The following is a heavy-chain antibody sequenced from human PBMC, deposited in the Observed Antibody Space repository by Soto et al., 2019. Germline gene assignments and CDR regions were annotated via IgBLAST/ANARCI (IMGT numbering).Heavy chain of an antibody. CDR2: MNPKSGNT. J-gene: IGHJ6*02. D-gene: IGHD6-19*01. CDR3: ARGPSSSDWRYYHYYGMDV. Sequence: QVQLVQSGTEVKKPGASVKVSCKASGYTFSSYDINWVRQATGQGLEWMGWMNPKSGNTGYAQKFQGRVTMTRDTSISTASMELNSLRSEDTAVYYCARGPSSSDWRYYHYYGMDVWGPGTTVTVSS. V-gene: IGHV1-8*01. CDR1: GYTFSSYD.